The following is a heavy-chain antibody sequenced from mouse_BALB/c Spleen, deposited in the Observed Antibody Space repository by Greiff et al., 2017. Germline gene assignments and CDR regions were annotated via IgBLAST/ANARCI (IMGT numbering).Heavy chain of an antibody. CDR2: INPYNDGT. V-gene: IGHV1-14*01. CDR3: AREGQLGLRSPFAY. Sequence: EVQLQQSGPELVKPGASVKMSCKASGYTFTSYVMHWVKQKPGQGLEWIGYINPYNDGTKYNEKFKGKATLTSDKSSSTAYMELSSLTSEDSAVYYCAREGQLGLRSPFAYWGQGTLVTVSA. CDR1: GYTFTSYV. D-gene: IGHD3-1*01. J-gene: IGHJ3*01.